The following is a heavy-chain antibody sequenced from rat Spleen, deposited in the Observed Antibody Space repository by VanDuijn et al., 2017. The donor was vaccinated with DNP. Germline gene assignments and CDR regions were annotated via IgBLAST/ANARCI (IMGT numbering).Heavy chain of an antibody. CDR2: IIYDGSRT. J-gene: IGHJ2*01. CDR1: GFTFSDYN. V-gene: IGHV5S10*01. D-gene: IGHD5-1*01. Sequence: EVQLVESGGGLEQPGRSLRLSCAASGFTFSDYNMAWARQAPKKGLEWVATIIYDGSRTYYRDSVKGRFTISRDNTKNTQYLQMDSLRSEDTATYYCTRHSWELDYWGQGVMVTVSS. CDR3: TRHSWELDY.